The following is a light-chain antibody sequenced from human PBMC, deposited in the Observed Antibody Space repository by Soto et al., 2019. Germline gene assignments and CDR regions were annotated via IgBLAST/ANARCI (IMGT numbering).Light chain of an antibody. J-gene: IGLJ1*01. V-gene: IGLV2-8*01. Sequence: QSALTQPPSASGSPGQSVTISCTGTSSDVGAYNYVSWYQQHPGKAPKLMIYEVTNRPSGVPDRFSASKSGNTASLTVSGLQAEDEADYFCSSYAGFNNFVFVTGTKVTVL. CDR3: SSYAGFNNFV. CDR2: EVT. CDR1: SSDVGAYNY.